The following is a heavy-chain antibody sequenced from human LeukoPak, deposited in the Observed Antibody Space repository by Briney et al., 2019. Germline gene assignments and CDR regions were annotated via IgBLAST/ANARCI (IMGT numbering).Heavy chain of an antibody. Sequence: GGSLRLSCAASGFTFSNYAMSWVRQAPGKGLEWVSIISGSGGSTYYADSVKGRLTLSRDNSKNTLYLQMNSLRAEDTAVYYCAKDRAPRLAAPDTYYYYGMDVWGQGTTVTVSS. V-gene: IGHV3-23*01. J-gene: IGHJ6*02. D-gene: IGHD6-13*01. CDR3: AKDRAPRLAAPDTYYYYGMDV. CDR1: GFTFSNYA. CDR2: ISGSGGST.